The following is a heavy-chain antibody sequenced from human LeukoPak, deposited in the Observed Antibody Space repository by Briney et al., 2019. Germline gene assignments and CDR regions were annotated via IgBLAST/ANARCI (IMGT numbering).Heavy chain of an antibody. D-gene: IGHD6-6*01. J-gene: IGHJ4*02. Sequence: GESLKISCKGSGYRFTSYWIGWVRQMPGKGLEWMGIIYPGDSDTRYSPSFQGQVTISADKSISTAYLQWSSLKASDTAMYYCARGSEYSSSSMDYWGQGTLVTVSS. CDR1: GYRFTSYW. CDR2: IYPGDSDT. CDR3: ARGSEYSSSSMDY. V-gene: IGHV5-51*01.